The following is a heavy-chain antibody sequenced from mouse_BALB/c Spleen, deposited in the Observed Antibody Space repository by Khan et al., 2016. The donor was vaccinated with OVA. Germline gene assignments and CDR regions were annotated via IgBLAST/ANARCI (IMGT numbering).Heavy chain of an antibody. CDR2: ISSGSSTI. J-gene: IGHJ1*01. CDR3: ARSGGNFHWYCDV. CDR1: GFTFSSFG. Sequence: EVQLVESGGGLVQPGGSRKLSCVVSGFTFSSFGMHWVRQAPKKGLEWVAYISSGSSTIYYVDTVKGRFTISRDNPKNTLFLQMTSLRSEDTAVDYCARSGGNFHWYCDVWGAGTSVTGSS. V-gene: IGHV5-17*02. D-gene: IGHD2-1*01.